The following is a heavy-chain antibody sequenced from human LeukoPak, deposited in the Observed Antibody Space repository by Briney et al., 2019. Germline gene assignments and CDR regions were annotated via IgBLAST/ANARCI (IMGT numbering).Heavy chain of an antibody. D-gene: IGHD6-6*01. CDR2: IIPIFGTA. V-gene: IGHV1-69*05. Sequence: VASVKVSCKASGGTFSSYAISWVRQAPGQGLEWMGGIIPIFGTANYAQKFQGRVTITTDESTSTAYMELSNLRSEDTAVYYCAGKIEYSSSALIYYYYYMDVWGKGTTVTVSS. J-gene: IGHJ6*03. CDR3: AGKIEYSSSALIYYYYYMDV. CDR1: GGTFSSYA.